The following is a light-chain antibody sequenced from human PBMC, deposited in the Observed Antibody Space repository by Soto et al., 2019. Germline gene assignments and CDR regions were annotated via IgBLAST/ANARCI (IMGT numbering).Light chain of an antibody. CDR3: HQSYDIPT. CDR2: AAS. V-gene: IGKV1-39*01. CDR1: QDISNY. Sequence: DIQMTQSPSSLSASVGDRVTITCQASQDISNYLNWYQQKPGKAPKLLIYAASSLQSGVPSRFSGSGSGTDFTLTVSSLQPEDFATYYCHQSYDIPTFGQGTRLEIK. J-gene: IGKJ5*01.